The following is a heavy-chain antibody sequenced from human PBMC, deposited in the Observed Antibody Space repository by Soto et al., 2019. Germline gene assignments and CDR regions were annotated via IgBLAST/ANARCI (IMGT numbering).Heavy chain of an antibody. CDR3: ARGGSGDMLVVAAIDC. Sequence: QVQLQESGPGLVKPSQTLSLTCSVSGGPISSGDYYWSWVRQHPGKGLAWIGYIFYSGSTYYNPSLKSRVTISVDTAKNQFSLKLRSLTAADTAVYYCARGGSGDMLVVAAIDCWGQGTLVTVSS. J-gene: IGHJ4*02. V-gene: IGHV4-31*03. CDR2: IFYSGST. CDR1: GGPISSGDYY. D-gene: IGHD2-15*01.